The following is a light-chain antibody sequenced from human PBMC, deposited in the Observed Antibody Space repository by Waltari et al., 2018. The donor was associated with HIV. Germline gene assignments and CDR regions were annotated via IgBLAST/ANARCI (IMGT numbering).Light chain of an antibody. CDR3: QQTYGTPYT. CDR1: QTISRK. Sequence: DIQMTQSPPCLSACVGDSVTLTCRASQTISRKLNWYQQRPGKAPNLLISVASRLQSGVPSRISGSGSGTDFTLTISSLQPEDLATYYCQQTYGTPYTFGQGTKLEI. J-gene: IGKJ2*01. CDR2: VAS. V-gene: IGKV1-39*01.